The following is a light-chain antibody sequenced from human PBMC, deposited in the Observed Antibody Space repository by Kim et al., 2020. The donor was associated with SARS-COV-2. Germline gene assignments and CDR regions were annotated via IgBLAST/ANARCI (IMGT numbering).Light chain of an antibody. J-gene: IGKJ1*01. CDR3: LQYNDWPPWT. Sequence: SPAERAALSCRASQSIGNNLAWYQQKPGQAPRLLIHGASTRATGIPARFSGSGSGTEFTLTISSLHSEDFAVYFCLQYNDWPPWTFGQGTKVDIK. CDR1: QSIGNN. CDR2: GAS. V-gene: IGKV3-15*01.